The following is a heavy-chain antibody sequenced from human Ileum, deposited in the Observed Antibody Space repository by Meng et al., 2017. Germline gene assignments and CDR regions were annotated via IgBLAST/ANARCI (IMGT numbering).Heavy chain of an antibody. J-gene: IGHJ4*02. CDR1: GGSISSGGYY. D-gene: IGHD6-13*01. Sequence: QVQLQESGPGLVKPSQTLYLTCTVSGGSISSGGYYWSWIRQHPGKGLEWIGYIYYSGTTYYNPSLKSRVTISVDTSKNQFSLKLGSVTAADTAVYYCAREPPAAAGTGADYWGQGTLVTVSS. CDR3: AREPPAAAGTGADY. V-gene: IGHV4-31*03. CDR2: IYYSGTT.